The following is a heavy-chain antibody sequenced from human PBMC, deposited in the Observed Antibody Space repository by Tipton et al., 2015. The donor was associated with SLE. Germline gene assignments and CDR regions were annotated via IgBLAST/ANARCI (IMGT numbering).Heavy chain of an antibody. J-gene: IGHJ4*02. D-gene: IGHD5-24*01. V-gene: IGHV4-59*01. CDR3: AILEMATSTVDY. CDR2: IYYSGST. Sequence: TLSLTCTVSGGSISSYYWSWIRQPPGKGLEWIGSIYYSGSTYYNPSLKSRVTISVDTSKNQFSLKLSSVTAADTAVYYCAILEMATSTVDYWGQGTLVTVSS. CDR1: GGSISSYY.